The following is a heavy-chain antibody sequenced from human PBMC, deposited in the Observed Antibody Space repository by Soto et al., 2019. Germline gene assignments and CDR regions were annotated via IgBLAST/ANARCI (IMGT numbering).Heavy chain of an antibody. CDR1: GGTFSSYA. V-gene: IGHV1-69*01. CDR2: INPIFGTA. J-gene: IGHJ4*02. Sequence: QVQLVQSGAEVKKPGSSVKVSCKTSGGTFSSYAISWVRQAHGQGLEWMGGINPIFGTANYAQKFQGRVTITADVTTSTAYMELSSLRSEDTAAYYCARDGRTGLPTFDYWGQGTMVTVSS. D-gene: IGHD5-18*01. CDR3: ARDGRTGLPTFDY.